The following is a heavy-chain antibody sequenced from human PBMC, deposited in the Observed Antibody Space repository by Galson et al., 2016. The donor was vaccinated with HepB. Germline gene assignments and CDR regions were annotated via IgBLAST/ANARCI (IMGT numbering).Heavy chain of an antibody. CDR3: ARDLIGNLDV. CDR1: GYDFTSYD. J-gene: IGHJ6*02. Sequence: SVKVSCKASGYDFTSYDMHWVRQSPGQRLEWMGWISAGSGNTKYPEKFQGRVTFARDTSERTHYMELNSLTSEDTAVYYCARDLIGNLDVWGQGTTVTVSS. D-gene: IGHD3-16*02. CDR2: ISAGSGNT. V-gene: IGHV1-3*01.